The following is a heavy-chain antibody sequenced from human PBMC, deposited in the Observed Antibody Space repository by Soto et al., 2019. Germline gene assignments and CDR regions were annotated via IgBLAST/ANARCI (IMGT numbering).Heavy chain of an antibody. V-gene: IGHV4-39*01. CDR1: GGSISSSSYY. Sequence: SETLSLTCTVSGGSISSSSYYWGWIRQPPGKGLEWIGSIYYSGSTYYNPSLKSRVTISVDTSKNQFSLKLSSVTAADTAVYYCARRNYDILTGYNPFDYWGQGTLVTVSS. CDR2: IYYSGST. J-gene: IGHJ4*02. D-gene: IGHD3-9*01. CDR3: ARRNYDILTGYNPFDY.